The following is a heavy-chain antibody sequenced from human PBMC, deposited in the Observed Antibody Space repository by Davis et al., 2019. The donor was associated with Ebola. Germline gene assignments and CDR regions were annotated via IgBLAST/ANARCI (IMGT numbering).Heavy chain of an antibody. CDR1: GYTFIYYY. D-gene: IGHD2-2*01. CDR2: INPKSGAT. CDR3: ARGPAANAPLDY. V-gene: IGHV1-2*02. Sequence: ASVKVSCKAFGYTFIYYYINWVRQTPGQWLEWMGRINPKSGATTYAQRFQGRVTMTRDTSSGTAYMDLGSLKSDDTAVYYCARGPAANAPLDYWGQGTLVTVSS. J-gene: IGHJ4*02.